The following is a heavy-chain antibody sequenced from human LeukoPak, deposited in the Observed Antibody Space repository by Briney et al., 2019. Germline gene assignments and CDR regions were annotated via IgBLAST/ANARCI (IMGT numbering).Heavy chain of an antibody. CDR2: INHSGST. D-gene: IGHD3-3*01. CDR1: GGSFSGYY. J-gene: IGHJ5*02. CDR3: ARLIKITIFGVVIGLDP. V-gene: IGHV4-34*01. Sequence: PSETLSLTCAVYGGSFSGYYWSWIRQPPGKGLEWIGEINHSGSTNYNPSLKSRVTISVDKSKNQFSLKLSSVPAADTAVYYCARLIKITIFGVVIGLDPWGQGTLVTVSS.